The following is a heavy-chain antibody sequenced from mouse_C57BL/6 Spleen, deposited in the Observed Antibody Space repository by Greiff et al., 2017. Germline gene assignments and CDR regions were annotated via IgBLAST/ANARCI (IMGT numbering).Heavy chain of an antibody. CDR3: ARHEDVYYYGSSYVGNFDV. CDR2: FYPGSGSI. J-gene: IGHJ1*03. D-gene: IGHD1-1*01. Sequence: VQLQQSGAELVKPGASVKLSCKASGYTFTEYTIHWVKQRSGQGLEWIGWFYPGSGSIKYNEKFKDKATLTADKSSSTVYMELSRLTSEDSAVYFCARHEDVYYYGSSYVGNFDVWGTGTTVTDSS. V-gene: IGHV1-62-2*01. CDR1: GYTFTEYT.